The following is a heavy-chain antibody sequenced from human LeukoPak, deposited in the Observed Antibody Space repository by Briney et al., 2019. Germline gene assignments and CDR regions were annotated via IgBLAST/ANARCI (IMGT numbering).Heavy chain of an antibody. CDR1: GFTLRIYA. V-gene: IGHV3-23*01. J-gene: IGHJ3*02. CDR2: ISVNGDDT. D-gene: IGHD4-17*01. Sequence: PGGSLRLSCAASGFTLRIYAMNWVRQAPGEGLEWVSSISVNGDDTYYADSVKGRFTISRDNSTNTLYLQINSLRAEDTAMYYCAKDWRDYGDFHAFDMWGQGTMVTVSS. CDR3: AKDWRDYGDFHAFDM.